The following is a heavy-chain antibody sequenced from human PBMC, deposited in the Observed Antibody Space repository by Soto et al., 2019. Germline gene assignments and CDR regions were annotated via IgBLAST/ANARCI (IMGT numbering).Heavy chain of an antibody. CDR2: IDPRSGAS. CDR1: GYPFTVLY. V-gene: IGHV1-2*02. CDR3: ARDNYGPLDY. J-gene: IGHJ4*02. D-gene: IGHD3-16*01. Sequence: ASVKVSCKPSGYPFTVLYIHWVRQAPGLGLESMAWIDPRSGASRKTQRFQGRFTMTRDTSTNTVYVELSSLRSDDTAVDFCARDNYGPLDYCRKGSLGTV.